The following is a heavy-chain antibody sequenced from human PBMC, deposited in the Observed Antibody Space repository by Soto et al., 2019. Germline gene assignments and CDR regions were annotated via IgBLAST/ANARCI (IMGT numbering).Heavy chain of an antibody. CDR3: ARDQGWYAN. CDR1: GGSFSGYF. Sequence: SETLSLTCAASGGSFSGYFWTWIRQSPGKVLEWIGEISDDGKTHYKPSLKSRVSMSIDTSQTQFGLKMGSMTAADTGFYYCARDQGWYANWGQGTLVTVSS. V-gene: IGHV4-34*01. D-gene: IGHD2-8*01. CDR2: ISDDGKT. J-gene: IGHJ4*02.